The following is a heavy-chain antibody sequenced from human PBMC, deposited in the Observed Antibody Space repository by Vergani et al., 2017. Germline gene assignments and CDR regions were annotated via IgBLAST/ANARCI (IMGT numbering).Heavy chain of an antibody. CDR2: ISGSGGST. J-gene: IGHJ4*02. D-gene: IGHD1-26*01. CDR1: GFTFSSYA. CDR3: AKVPINDPYPGSYFDY. V-gene: IGHV3-23*01. Sequence: EVQLLESGGGLVQPGGSLRLSCAASGFTFSSYAMSWVRQAPGKGLEWVSAISGSGGSTYYAASVKGRFTISRDNSKNTLYLQMNSLRAEDTAVYYCAKVPINDPYPGSYFDYWGQGTLVTVSS.